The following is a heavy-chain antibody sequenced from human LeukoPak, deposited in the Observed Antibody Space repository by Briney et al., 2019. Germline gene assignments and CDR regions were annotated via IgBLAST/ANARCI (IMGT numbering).Heavy chain of an antibody. CDR3: AKSPGVTASRFYFDY. D-gene: IGHD2-21*02. J-gene: IGHJ4*02. CDR1: GGSISSSRYY. V-gene: IGHV4-39*07. CDR2: IYYSGST. Sequence: PSETLSLTCTVSGGSISSSRYYWGWIRQPPGKGLEWIGRIYYSGSTNYNPSLKSRVTMSVDSSKNQFSLQVTSVTAADTAVYYCAKSPGVTASRFYFDYWGQGALVTVSS.